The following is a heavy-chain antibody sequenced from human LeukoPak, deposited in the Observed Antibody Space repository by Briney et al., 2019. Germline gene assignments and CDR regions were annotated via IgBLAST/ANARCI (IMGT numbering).Heavy chain of an antibody. CDR3: ATWGTYDFWSGYNFVY. J-gene: IGHJ4*02. D-gene: IGHD3-3*01. Sequence: GGSLRLSCAASGFTFSSYARSWVRQAPGKGLEWVSAISGSGGSTYYADSVKGRFTISRDNSKNTLYLQMNSLRAEDTAVYYCATWGTYDFWSGYNFVYWGQGTLVTVSS. V-gene: IGHV3-23*01. CDR2: ISGSGGST. CDR1: GFTFSSYA.